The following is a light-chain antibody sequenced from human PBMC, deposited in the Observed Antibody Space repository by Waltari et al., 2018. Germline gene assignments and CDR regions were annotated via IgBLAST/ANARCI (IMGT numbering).Light chain of an antibody. CDR3: ASYASTRKV. V-gene: IGLV2-8*01. J-gene: IGLJ3*02. CDR1: SRDVGGYNY. CDR2: GVD. Sequence: QSALTQPPSASGSPGQSVTISCTGSSRDVGGYNYVSWYQQHPGKAPKLMISGVDKRPSGVPDRFSGSKSGNTASLTVSGLQAEDEADYFCASYASTRKVFGGGTKLTVL.